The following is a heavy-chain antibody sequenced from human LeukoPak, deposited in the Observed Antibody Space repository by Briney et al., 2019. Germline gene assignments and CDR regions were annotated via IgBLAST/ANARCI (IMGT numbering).Heavy chain of an antibody. CDR1: GFTFSSYE. CDR3: AREGAYYDILTGYHIGYFDY. V-gene: IGHV3-48*03. D-gene: IGHD3-9*01. J-gene: IGHJ4*02. CDR2: ISSSGSTI. Sequence: GGSLRLTCAASGFTFSSYEMNWVRQAPGKGLEWVSYISSSGSTIYYADSVKGRFTISRDNAKNSLYLQMNSLRAEDTAVYYCAREGAYYDILTGYHIGYFDYWGQGTLVTVSS.